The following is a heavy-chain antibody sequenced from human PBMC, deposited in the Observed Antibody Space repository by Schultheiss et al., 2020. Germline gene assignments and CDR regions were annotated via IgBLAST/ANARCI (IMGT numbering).Heavy chain of an antibody. CDR3: ARVRYSSGWYYFDY. CDR1: GYTFTGYY. V-gene: IGHV1-2*02. J-gene: IGHJ4*02. D-gene: IGHD6-19*01. Sequence: ASVKVSCKASGYTFTGYYIHWVRQAPGQGLEWMGWINPNSGGTNYAQKFQGRVTMTRDTSISTAYMELSRLRSDDTAVYYCARVRYSSGWYYFDYWGQGTLVTASS. CDR2: INPNSGGT.